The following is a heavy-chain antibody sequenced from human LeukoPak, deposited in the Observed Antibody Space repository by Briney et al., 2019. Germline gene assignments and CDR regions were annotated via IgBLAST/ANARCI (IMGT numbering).Heavy chain of an antibody. V-gene: IGHV3-23*01. D-gene: IGHD1-26*01. Sequence: GGSLRLSCAASGFTFSNYAMSWVRQAPGKGLEWVSTISGSGISTYYADPVKGRFTISRDNSKNTMYLQMNSLRAEDTAVYYCTKVGATFGYWGQGTLVTVSS. J-gene: IGHJ4*02. CDR3: TKVGATFGY. CDR2: ISGSGIST. CDR1: GFTFSNYA.